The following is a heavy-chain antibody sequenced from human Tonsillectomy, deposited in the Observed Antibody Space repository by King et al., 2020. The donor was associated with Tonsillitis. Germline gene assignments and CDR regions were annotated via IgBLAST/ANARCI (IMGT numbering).Heavy chain of an antibody. CDR1: GDSFSSIAYS. Sequence: QLQESGPGLVKPSETLALTCFVSGDSFSSIAYSGGWIRQSPGKGLEWIGTIDHSGTTYYNPSLKSRVTISLGASKNQHSLRLSSVTAADTAVYYCARQWGATYFDFWRTSYDPDYWGPGTLVTVSS. CDR2: IDHSGTT. J-gene: IGHJ4*02. D-gene: IGHD3-3*01. V-gene: IGHV4-39*07. CDR3: ARQWGATYFDFWRTSYDPDY.